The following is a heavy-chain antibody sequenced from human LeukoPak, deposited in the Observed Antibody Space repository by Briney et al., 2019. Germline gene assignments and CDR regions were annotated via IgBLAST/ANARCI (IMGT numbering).Heavy chain of an antibody. Sequence: GESLKISCKGSGYSFTSYWIGWVRQMPGKGLEWMGIIYPGDSDTRYSPSFQGQVTISADKSISTAYLQWSSLKASDTAMYYCAKLGGAILKVNWFDPWGQGTLVTVSS. D-gene: IGHD2-15*01. V-gene: IGHV5-51*01. CDR1: GYSFTSYW. CDR2: IYPGDSDT. J-gene: IGHJ5*02. CDR3: AKLGGAILKVNWFDP.